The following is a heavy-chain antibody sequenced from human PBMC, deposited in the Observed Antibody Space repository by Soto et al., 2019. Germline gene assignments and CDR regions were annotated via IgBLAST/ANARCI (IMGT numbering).Heavy chain of an antibody. V-gene: IGHV1-8*01. CDR3: ARGRIIVAGGFDP. Sequence: QVQLVQSGAEVKKPGASVKVSCKASGYTFTSYDIIWVRQATGQGLEWMGWMNPSTGNTDSAEKVQGRLTMTRNTPIRRVDMGLSSLSLEDTAGYYGARGRIIVAGGFDPWGQGTLVTVSS. J-gene: IGHJ5*02. CDR1: GYTFTSYD. CDR2: MNPSTGNT. D-gene: IGHD6-19*01.